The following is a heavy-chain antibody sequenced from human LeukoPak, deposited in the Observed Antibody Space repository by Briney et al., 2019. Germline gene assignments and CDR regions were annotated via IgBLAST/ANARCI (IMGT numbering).Heavy chain of an antibody. CDR1: GGSFSDYS. Sequence: KTSETLSLTCAVYGGSFSDYSWTWIRQAPGKGLEWIGEINHSGSTNYNPSLKSRVTISVDTSKNQFSLKLSSVTAADTAVYYCARGYYYMDVWGQGSLVTVSS. J-gene: IGHJ6*03. CDR2: INHSGST. V-gene: IGHV4-34*01. CDR3: ARGYYYMDV.